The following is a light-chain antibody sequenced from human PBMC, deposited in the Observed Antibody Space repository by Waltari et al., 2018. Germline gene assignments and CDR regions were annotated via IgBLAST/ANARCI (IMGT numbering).Light chain of an antibody. V-gene: IGKV3-20*01. J-gene: IGKJ1*01. CDR2: GAS. Sequence: ELVLTQSPGTLSLSPGEGATLTCRASQSVNDNHLAWYRQRPGQAPRRLIYGASSRTSGTPFRFSGSGSGTDFTLTINRLEPEDFAVYYCQQYGTSSPTFGQGTKVEVK. CDR3: QQYGTSSPT. CDR1: QSVNDNH.